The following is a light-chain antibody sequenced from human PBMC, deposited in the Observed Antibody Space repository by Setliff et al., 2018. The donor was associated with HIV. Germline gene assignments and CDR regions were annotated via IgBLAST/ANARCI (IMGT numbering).Light chain of an antibody. CDR3: NSKTGDSIYV. CDR1: SSDVGGYNY. V-gene: IGLV2-8*01. CDR2: EVT. J-gene: IGLJ1*01. Sequence: ALTQPPSASGSPGQSVTISCTGTSSDVGGYNYVSWYQQHPGKAPKLMIYEVTKRPSGVPDRFSGSKSGNTASLTVSGLQAEDEADYYCNSKTGDSIYVFGSGTQLTVL.